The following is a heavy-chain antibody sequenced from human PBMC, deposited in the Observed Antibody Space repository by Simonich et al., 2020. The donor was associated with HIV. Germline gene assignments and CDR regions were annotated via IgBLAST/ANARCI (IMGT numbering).Heavy chain of an antibody. CDR3: ARRTGYDLDY. D-gene: IGHD5-12*01. J-gene: IGHJ4*02. V-gene: IGHV4-34*01. Sequence: QVQQQQWGAGLLKPSETLSLTCAVYGGPSSYYCSWVRQPPGKGLEWIGEVNHSGSTKYNPSLKRRVTISVDTSKNQFSLKLSSVTAADTAVYYCARRTGYDLDYWGQGTLVTVSS. CDR1: GGPSSYY. CDR2: VNHSGST.